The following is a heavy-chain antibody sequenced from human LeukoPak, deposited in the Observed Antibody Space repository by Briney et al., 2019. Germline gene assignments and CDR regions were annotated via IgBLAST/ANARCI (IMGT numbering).Heavy chain of an antibody. CDR2: IYYSGST. CDR3: ARVVEDIVVVPAASAYYYYMDV. J-gene: IGHJ6*03. V-gene: IGHV4-59*12. D-gene: IGHD2-2*01. Sequence: PSETLSLTCTVSGGSMSSYYWSWIRQPPGKGLEWIGYIYYSGSTNYNPSLKSRVTMSVDTSKNQFSLKLSSVTAADTAVYYCARVVEDIVVVPAASAYYYYMDVWGKGTTVTISS. CDR1: GGSMSSYY.